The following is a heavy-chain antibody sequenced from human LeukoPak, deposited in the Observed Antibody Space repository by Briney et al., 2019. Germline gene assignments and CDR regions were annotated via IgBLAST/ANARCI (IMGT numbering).Heavy chain of an antibody. Sequence: GGSLRLSCAASGFTFSSYGVHWVRQAPGKGLEWVAVISYDGSNKYYADSVKGRFTISRDNSKNTLYLQMNSLRAEDTAVYYCAKEARLHYDILTGYYITGFDYWGQGTLVTVSS. V-gene: IGHV3-30*18. CDR1: GFTFSSYG. CDR2: ISYDGSNK. CDR3: AKEARLHYDILTGYYITGFDY. J-gene: IGHJ4*02. D-gene: IGHD3-9*01.